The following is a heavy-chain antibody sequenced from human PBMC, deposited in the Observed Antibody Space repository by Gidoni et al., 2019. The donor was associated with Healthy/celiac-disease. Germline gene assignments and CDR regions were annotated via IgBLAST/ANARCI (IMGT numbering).Heavy chain of an antibody. V-gene: IGHV3-30*18. J-gene: IGHJ5*02. D-gene: IGHD3-3*01. Sequence: QVQLVESGGGVVPPGRSLRLSCAASGFTFSSCGMPWVRQAPGKGLEWVAVISYDGSNKYYADSVKGRFTISRDNSKNTLYLQMNSLRAEDTAVYYCAKSITIFTKRANWFDPWGQGTLVTVSS. CDR3: AKSITIFTKRANWFDP. CDR1: GFTFSSCG. CDR2: ISYDGSNK.